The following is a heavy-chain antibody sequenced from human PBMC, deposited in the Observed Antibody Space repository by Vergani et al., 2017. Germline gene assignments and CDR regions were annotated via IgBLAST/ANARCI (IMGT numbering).Heavy chain of an antibody. CDR1: RYTFTSYD. CDR3: ARDYPPEGYDSSGYKPHFQFDY. CDR2: MNPNSGNT. J-gene: IGHJ4*02. D-gene: IGHD3-22*01. Sequence: QVQLVQSGAEVKKPGASVKVSCKASRYTFTSYDINWVRQATGQGLEWMGWMNPNSGNTGYAQKFQGRVTITRNTSISTAYMELSSLRSEDTAVYYCARDYPPEGYDSSGYKPHFQFDYWGQGTLVTVSS. V-gene: IGHV1-8*03.